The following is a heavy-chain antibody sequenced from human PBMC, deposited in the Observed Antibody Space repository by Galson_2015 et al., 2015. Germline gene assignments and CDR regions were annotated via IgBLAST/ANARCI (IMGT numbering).Heavy chain of an antibody. V-gene: IGHV3-48*01. J-gene: IGHJ3*02. Sequence: SLRLSCAASGFTFSSYSMNWVRQAPGKGLEWVSYISSSSSTIYYADSVKGRFTISRDNAKNSLCLQMNSLRAEDTAVYYCARRGSAREGAFDIWGQGTMVTVSS. D-gene: IGHD3-16*01. CDR2: ISSSSSTI. CDR3: ARRGSAREGAFDI. CDR1: GFTFSSYS.